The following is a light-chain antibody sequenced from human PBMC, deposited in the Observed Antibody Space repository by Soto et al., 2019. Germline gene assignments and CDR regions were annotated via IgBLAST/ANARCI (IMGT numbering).Light chain of an antibody. Sequence: QSVLTQPRSVSGSPGQSVTISCTGTSSDVGAYNYVSWYQQHPGKAPKLMIYDVSKWPLGVPDRFSGSKSGNTASLTISGLQAHDEADYYCYSYTGSSTFVFGGGTKLTVL. V-gene: IGLV2-11*01. CDR3: YSYTGSSTFV. CDR1: SSDVGAYNY. J-gene: IGLJ2*01. CDR2: DVS.